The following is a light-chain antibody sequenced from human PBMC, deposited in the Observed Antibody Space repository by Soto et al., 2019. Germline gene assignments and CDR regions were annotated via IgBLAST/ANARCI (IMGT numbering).Light chain of an antibody. CDR1: QGISSY. CDR3: QQYYSDPRT. CDR2: AAS. J-gene: IGKJ1*01. V-gene: IGKV1-8*01. Sequence: AIRMTQSPSSLSASTGDRVTITCRASQGISSYLAWYQQKPGKAPKLLIYAASTSQSGVPSRFSGSGSGTDFTLTISCLQSEDFATYYCQQYYSDPRTFGQGTKVEIK.